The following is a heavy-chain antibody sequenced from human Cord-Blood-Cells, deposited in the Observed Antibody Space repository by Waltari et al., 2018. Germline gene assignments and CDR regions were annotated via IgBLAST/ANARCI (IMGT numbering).Heavy chain of an antibody. CDR2: IYTSGST. J-gene: IGHJ6*03. CDR1: GGSISSYY. D-gene: IGHD3-22*01. CDR3: ARDRYYDSSGYYYYYYYMDV. Sequence: QVQLQESGPGLVKPSETLSLTCTVSGGSISSYYWSWIRQPAGKGMEWIGRIYTSGSTNYNPSLKVRGTMSVDTSKNQFSLKLSSVTAADTAVYYCARDRYYDSSGYYYYYYYMDVWGKGTTVTVSS. V-gene: IGHV4-4*07.